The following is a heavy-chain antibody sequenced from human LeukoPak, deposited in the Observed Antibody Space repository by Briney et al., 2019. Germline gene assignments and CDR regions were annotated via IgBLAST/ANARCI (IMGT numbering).Heavy chain of an antibody. CDR3: ARSIAAAGTGWFDP. J-gene: IGHJ5*02. CDR2: IYYSGST. CDR1: GGSISSYY. D-gene: IGHD6-13*01. Sequence: SETLSLTCTVFGGSISSYYRSWIRQPPGKGLEWIGYIYYSGSTNYNPSLKSRVTISVDTSKNQFSLKLSSVTAADTAVYYCARSIAAAGTGWFDPWGQGTLVTVSS. V-gene: IGHV4-59*01.